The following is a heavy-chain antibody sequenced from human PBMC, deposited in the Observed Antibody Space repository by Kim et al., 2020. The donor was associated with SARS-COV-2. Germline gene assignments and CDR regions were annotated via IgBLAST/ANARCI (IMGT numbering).Heavy chain of an antibody. D-gene: IGHD6-13*01. CDR1: GFTFSSYA. J-gene: IGHJ6*03. V-gene: IGHV3-30*04. CDR3: AREGPAAGLRPYYYYYY. CDR2: ISYDGSNK. Sequence: GGSLRLSCAASGFTFSSYAMHWVRQAPGKGLEWVAVISYDGSNKYYADSVKGRFTISRDNSKNTLYLQMNSLRAEDTAVYYCAREGPAAGLRPYYYYYY.